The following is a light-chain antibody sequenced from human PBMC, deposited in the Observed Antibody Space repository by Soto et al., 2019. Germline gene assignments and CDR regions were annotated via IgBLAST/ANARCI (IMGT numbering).Light chain of an antibody. J-gene: IGLJ1*01. CDR3: SSYTSSSTLYV. CDR1: SSDVGGYNY. V-gene: IGLV2-14*01. Sequence: QSALTQPASVSGSPGQSITISCTGTSSDVGGYNYVSWYQQHPGKAPKLMIHEVSNRPSGVSNRFSGSKSGNTASLTISGLQAEDEADYYFSSYTSSSTLYVFGTGTKLTVL. CDR2: EVS.